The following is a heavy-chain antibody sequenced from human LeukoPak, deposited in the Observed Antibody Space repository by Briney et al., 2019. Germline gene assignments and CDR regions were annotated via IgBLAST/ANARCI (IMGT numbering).Heavy chain of an antibody. CDR2: ISYDGSNK. D-gene: IGHD2-2*01. CDR3: AKDRGLYCSSTSCYVPDLDY. CDR1: GFTLITYG. J-gene: IGHJ4*02. Sequence: GGSLRLSCAASGFTLITYGIHWVREAPGKGLEWVAVISYDGSNKYYADSVKGRFTISRDNSKNTLYLQMNSLRAEDTAVYYCAKDRGLYCSSTSCYVPDLDYWGQGTLVTVSS. V-gene: IGHV3-30*18.